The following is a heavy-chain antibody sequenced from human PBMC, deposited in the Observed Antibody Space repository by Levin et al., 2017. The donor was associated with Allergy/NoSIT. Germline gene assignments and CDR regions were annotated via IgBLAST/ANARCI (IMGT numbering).Heavy chain of an antibody. CDR3: ARGRWIQLSLWFDT. Sequence: ASVKVSCKASGYTFSSYDINWVRQATGQGLEWMGWMNPKSGNTGYAQKFQGRVTMTRNTSINTAYMELSSLSSEDRAVYYCARGRWIQLSLWFDTWGQGTLVTVSS. CDR2: MNPKSGNT. J-gene: IGHJ5*02. CDR1: GYTFSSYD. D-gene: IGHD5-18*01. V-gene: IGHV1-8*01.